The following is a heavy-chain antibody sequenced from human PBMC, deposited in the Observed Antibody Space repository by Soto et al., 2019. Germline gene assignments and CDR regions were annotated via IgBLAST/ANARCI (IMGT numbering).Heavy chain of an antibody. J-gene: IGHJ4*02. CDR2: IYYSGST. D-gene: IGHD5-18*01. CDR3: ARHPRYRYGYNYFDY. CDR1: GGSISSSSYY. Sequence: SETLSLTCTVSGGSISSSSYYWGWIRQPPGKGLEWIGSIYYSGSTYYNPSLKSRVTISVDTSKNQFSLKLSSVTAADTAVYYCARHPRYRYGYNYFDYWGQGTLVTVSS. V-gene: IGHV4-39*01.